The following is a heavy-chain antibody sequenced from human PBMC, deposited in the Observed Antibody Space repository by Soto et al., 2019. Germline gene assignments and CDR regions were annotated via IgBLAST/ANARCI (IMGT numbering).Heavy chain of an antibody. CDR2: IYHSGST. V-gene: IGHV4-30-2*01. CDR3: ARAGGLGDLWSGSGQNFDY. J-gene: IGHJ4*02. Sequence: PSETLSLTXAVSGGSISSGGYSWSWIRQPPGKGLEWIGYIYHSGSTYYDPSLKSRVTISVDRSKNQFSLKLSSVTAADTAVYYCARAGGLGDLWSGSGQNFDYWGLGTLVTVSS. CDR1: GGSISSGGYS. D-gene: IGHD3-3*01.